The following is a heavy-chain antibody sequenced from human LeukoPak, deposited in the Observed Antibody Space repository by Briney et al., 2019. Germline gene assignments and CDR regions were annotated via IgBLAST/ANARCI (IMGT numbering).Heavy chain of an antibody. J-gene: IGHJ3*02. CDR3: ARFDPCCGDRTDAFDI. CDR1: GGSLSSYH. V-gene: IGHV4-4*07. Sequence: MPSETLSLTCTVSGGSLSSYHWNWIRQPAGKGLEWIGRIHTSGNTNFNPSLRSRVTLSLDKSKNQFSLKLTSVTAADTAMYFCARFDPCCGDRTDAFDIWGQGTMVTVSS. CDR2: IHTSGNT. D-gene: IGHD2-21*02.